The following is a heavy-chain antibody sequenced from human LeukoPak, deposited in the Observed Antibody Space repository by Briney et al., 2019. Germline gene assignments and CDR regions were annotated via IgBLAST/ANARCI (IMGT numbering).Heavy chain of an antibody. CDR1: GFTFSGYW. Sequence: GGSLRLSCAASGFTFSGYWMSWVRQAPGKGLEWVAFIRYDGSNKYYADSVKGRFTISRDNSKNTLYLQMNSLRAEDAAVYYCAKDRLAYCGGDCYSALIFDYWGQGTLVTVSS. CDR3: AKDRLAYCGGDCYSALIFDY. V-gene: IGHV3-30*02. D-gene: IGHD2-21*01. J-gene: IGHJ4*02. CDR2: IRYDGSNK.